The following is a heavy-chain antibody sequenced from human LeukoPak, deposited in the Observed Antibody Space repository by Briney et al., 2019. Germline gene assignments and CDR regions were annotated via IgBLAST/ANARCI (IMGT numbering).Heavy chain of an antibody. Sequence: PGGSLRLSCAASGFTFSSYWMHWVRQAPGKGLEWVSGINWNGGSTGYADSVKGRFTISRDNAKNSLYLQMNSLRAEDTALYYCAGGAISYFDYWGQGTLVTVSS. J-gene: IGHJ4*02. V-gene: IGHV3-20*04. D-gene: IGHD3-16*02. CDR1: GFTFSSYW. CDR2: INWNGGST. CDR3: AGGAISYFDY.